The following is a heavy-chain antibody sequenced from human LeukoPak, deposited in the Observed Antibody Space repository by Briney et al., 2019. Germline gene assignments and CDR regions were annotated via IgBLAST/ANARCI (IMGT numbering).Heavy chain of an antibody. Sequence: GGSLRLSCAASGFTFSGYAMSWVRQAPGKGLEWVLGISSSGGSTYYSDSVKGRFTISRDNSKNTLHLQMNSLRAEDTAVYYCAKAYTSYFDSWGQGTLVTVSS. CDR3: AKAYTSYFDS. CDR1: GFTFSGYA. D-gene: IGHD1-1*01. J-gene: IGHJ4*02. V-gene: IGHV3-23*01. CDR2: ISSSGGST.